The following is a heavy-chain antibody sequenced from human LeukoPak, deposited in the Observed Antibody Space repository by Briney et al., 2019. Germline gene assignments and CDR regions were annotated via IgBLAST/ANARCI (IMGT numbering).Heavy chain of an antibody. CDR3: ARYCSGCSCYGYFQH. D-gene: IGHD2-15*01. CDR1: GGSFSGYY. CDR2: INHSGST. Sequence: SETLSLTCAVYGGSFSGYYWSWTRQPPGKGLEWIGEINHSGSTNYNPSLKSRVTISVDTSKNQFSLKLSSVTAADTAVYYCARYCSGCSCYGYFQHWGQGTLVTVSS. J-gene: IGHJ1*01. V-gene: IGHV4-34*01.